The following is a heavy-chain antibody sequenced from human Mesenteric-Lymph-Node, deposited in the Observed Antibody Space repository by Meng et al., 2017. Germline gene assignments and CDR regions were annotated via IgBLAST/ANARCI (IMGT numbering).Heavy chain of an antibody. CDR2: IKQDGSEK. Sequence: GGSLRLSCAASGFTFSTIWMSWVRQAPGKGLEWVANIKQDGSEKYYADSVKGRFTISRDNAKNSLYLQMSSLRVDDTAVYYCATFRPGARFYYWGQGTPVTVSS. J-gene: IGHJ4*02. D-gene: IGHD2-2*01. V-gene: IGHV3-7*02. CDR3: ATFRPGARFYY. CDR1: GFTFSTIW.